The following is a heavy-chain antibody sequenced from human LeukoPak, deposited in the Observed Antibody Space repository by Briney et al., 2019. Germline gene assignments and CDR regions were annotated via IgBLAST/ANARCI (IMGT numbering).Heavy chain of an antibody. CDR1: GGSISSGGYY. CDR3: ARDSRRQQLGVY. Sequence: SQTLYLTCTVSGGSISSGGYYWSWIRQHPGNGLEWIGYIYYSGSTYYNPSLKSRVTISVDTSKNQFSLKLSSVTAAETAVYYCARDSRRQQLGVYWGQGTLVTVSS. J-gene: IGHJ4*02. CDR2: IYYSGST. V-gene: IGHV4-31*03. D-gene: IGHD6-13*01.